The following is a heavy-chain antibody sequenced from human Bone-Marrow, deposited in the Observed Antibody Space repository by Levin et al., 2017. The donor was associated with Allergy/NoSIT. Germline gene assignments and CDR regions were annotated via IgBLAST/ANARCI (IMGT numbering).Heavy chain of an antibody. J-gene: IGHJ6*02. Sequence: SETLSLTCTVSGGSISSGDYFWSWIRQSPGKGLEWIGYIYNTGSTYYNPSLKSRLSISLDMSKNQFSLKLRSVTAADSAVYYCATRYGSGSYSDNLYGMDVWGQGTTVTVSS. V-gene: IGHV4-30-4*01. D-gene: IGHD3-10*01. CDR3: ATRYGSGSYSDNLYGMDV. CDR2: IYNTGST. CDR1: GGSISSGDYF.